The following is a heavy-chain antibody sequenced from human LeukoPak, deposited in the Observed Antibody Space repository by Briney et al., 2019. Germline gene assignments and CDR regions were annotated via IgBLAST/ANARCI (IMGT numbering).Heavy chain of an antibody. J-gene: IGHJ4*02. CDR2: MSFDGSNQ. CDR1: GFTFSSYG. V-gene: IGHV3-30*18. Sequence: PGGSLRLSCAASGFTFSSYGMHWVRQAPGKGLEWVALMSFDGSNQYYADSVKGRFTISRDNSKNTLYLQMNSLRAEDTAVYYCAKPPEVGATVGYFDYWGQGTLVTVSS. CDR3: AKPPEVGATVGYFDY. D-gene: IGHD1-26*01.